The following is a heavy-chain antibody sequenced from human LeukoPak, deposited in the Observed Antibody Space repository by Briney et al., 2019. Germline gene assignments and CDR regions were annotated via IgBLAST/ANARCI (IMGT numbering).Heavy chain of an antibody. D-gene: IGHD3-10*01. CDR3: ASVVFGSGSYVHY. CDR1: GGAMNSYY. V-gene: IGHV4-4*07. CDR2: TFASGGT. J-gene: IGHJ4*02. Sequence: SETLSLTCTVSGGAMNSYYWSWIRQPAGKGLEWIGRTFASGGTNYNPSLQSRVTMSVDKSKKQFSLRLSSVTAADTAVYYCASVVFGSGSYVHYWGQGTLVTVSS.